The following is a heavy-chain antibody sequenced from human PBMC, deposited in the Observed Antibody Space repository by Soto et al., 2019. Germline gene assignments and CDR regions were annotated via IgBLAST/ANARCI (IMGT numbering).Heavy chain of an antibody. Sequence: PGGSLRLSCAASGFTFSSYGMHWVRQAPGKGLEWVAVIWYDGSNKYYADSVKGRFTTSRDNSKNTLYLQMNSLRAEDTAVYYCARDLDTAAAGLFDYWGQGTLLTVSS. D-gene: IGHD6-13*01. CDR3: ARDLDTAAAGLFDY. CDR2: IWYDGSNK. J-gene: IGHJ4*02. CDR1: GFTFSSYG. V-gene: IGHV3-33*01.